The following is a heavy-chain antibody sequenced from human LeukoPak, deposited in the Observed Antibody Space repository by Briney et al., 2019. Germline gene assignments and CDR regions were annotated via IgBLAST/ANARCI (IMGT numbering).Heavy chain of an antibody. CDR2: IIPIFGTA. J-gene: IGHJ3*02. CDR1: GGTFSSYA. V-gene: IGHV1-69*01. D-gene: IGHD5-24*01. CDR3: VRGRVATITYAFDI. Sequence: SVKVSCTASGGTFSSYAISWVRQAPGQGLEWMGGIIPIFGTANYAQKFQGRVTVTAAESTSPATMELSSLRSEDPAVYYCVRGRVATITYAFDIWGQGTMVTVSS.